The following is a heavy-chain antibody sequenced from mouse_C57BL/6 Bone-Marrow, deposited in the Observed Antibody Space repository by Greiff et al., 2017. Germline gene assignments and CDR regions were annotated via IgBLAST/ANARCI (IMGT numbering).Heavy chain of an antibody. CDR2: IYPRSGNT. V-gene: IGHV1-81*01. Sequence: VKLQESGAELARPGASVKLSCKASGYTFTSYGISWVKQRTGQGLEWIGEIYPRSGNTYYNEKFKGKATLTADKSSSTAYMELRSLTSEDSAVYFCARSDYYGSSREDYWGQGTTLTVSS. D-gene: IGHD1-1*01. J-gene: IGHJ2*01. CDR1: GYTFTSYG. CDR3: ARSDYYGSSREDY.